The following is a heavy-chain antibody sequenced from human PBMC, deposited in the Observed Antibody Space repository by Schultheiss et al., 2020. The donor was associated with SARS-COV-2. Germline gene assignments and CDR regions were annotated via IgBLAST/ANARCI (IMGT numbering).Heavy chain of an antibody. CDR2: IWYDGSNK. CDR3: ARADSSGYFSY. V-gene: IGHV3-33*01. D-gene: IGHD3-22*01. J-gene: IGHJ4*02. CDR1: GFTFSSYG. Sequence: GESLKISCAASGFTFSSYGMHWVRQAPGKGLEWVAVIWYDGSNKYYADSVKGRFTISRDNSKNTLYLQMNSLRAEDTAVYYCARADSSGYFSYWGQGTLVTGSS.